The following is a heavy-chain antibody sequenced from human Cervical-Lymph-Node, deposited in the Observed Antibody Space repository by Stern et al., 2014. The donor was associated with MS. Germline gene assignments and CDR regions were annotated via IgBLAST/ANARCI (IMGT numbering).Heavy chain of an antibody. Sequence: QLQLQESGPGLVRPSETLSLACTVSGASVSRNYWSWIRQPPGKGLEWIGYIYQSGTTTYNPSLKSRVIISIDKSKNQLSLNLTSVTAADTAVYYCARAPPSGSYDGSFDFWGQGTLVAVSS. J-gene: IGHJ4*02. V-gene: IGHV4-59*02. CDR2: IYQSGTT. CDR1: GASVSRNY. D-gene: IGHD1-26*01. CDR3: ARAPPSGSYDGSFDF.